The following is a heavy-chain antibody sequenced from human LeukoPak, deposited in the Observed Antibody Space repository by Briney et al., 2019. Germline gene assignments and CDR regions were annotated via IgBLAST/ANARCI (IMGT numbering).Heavy chain of an antibody. Sequence: KPGGSLRLSCAASGFTFSSYSMNWVRQAPGKGLEWVSSISSSSRYIYYADSVKGRFTISRDDAKNSLYLQMNSLRAEDTAVYYCARVGPPVVYYDFWSGGNWFDPWGQGTLVTVSS. D-gene: IGHD3-3*01. CDR3: ARVGPPVVYYDFWSGGNWFDP. V-gene: IGHV3-21*01. CDR2: ISSSSRYI. CDR1: GFTFSSYS. J-gene: IGHJ5*02.